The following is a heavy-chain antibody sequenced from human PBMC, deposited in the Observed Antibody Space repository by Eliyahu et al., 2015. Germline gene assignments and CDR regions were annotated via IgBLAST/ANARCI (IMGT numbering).Heavy chain of an antibody. CDR3: AHLHHLILDY. J-gene: IGHJ4*02. D-gene: IGHD3-22*01. CDR1: GFALTNSGVG. V-gene: IGHV2-5*02. CDR2: IYWDDDK. Sequence: QITVKETGPTLVKPTQTLTLTCTFSGFALTNSGVGVGWIRQPPGKALEWLAVIYWDDDKQYSPSLRSRLTITKDTSRNQVVLTMTNMDLVDTATYYCAHLHHLILDYWGRGTLVIVSS.